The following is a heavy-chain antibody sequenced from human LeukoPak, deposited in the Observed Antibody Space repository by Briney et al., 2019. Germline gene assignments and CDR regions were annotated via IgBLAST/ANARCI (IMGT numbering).Heavy chain of an antibody. D-gene: IGHD3-22*01. V-gene: IGHV3-7*03. CDR3: ARVKVDYYDSSGLIKGAFDI. J-gene: IGHJ3*02. CDR1: GFTFSSYW. Sequence: GGSLRLSCAASGFTFSSYWTSWVRQAPGKGLEWVANIKQDGSEKYYVDSVKGRFTISRDNAKNSLYLQMNSLRAEDTALYYCARVKVDYYDSSGLIKGAFDIWGQGTMVTVSS. CDR2: IKQDGSEK.